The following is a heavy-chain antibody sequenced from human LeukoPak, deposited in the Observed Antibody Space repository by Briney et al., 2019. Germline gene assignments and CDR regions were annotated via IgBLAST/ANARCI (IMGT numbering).Heavy chain of an antibody. Sequence: GGSLRLSCAASGFSFSNYGMHWVRQAPGKGLEWVAVIWYDGSNKYYADSVKGRFTTSRDNSKNTLSLQMNSLRAEDTAVYYCARGPPATPPIDYWGQGTLVTVSS. CDR2: IWYDGSNK. D-gene: IGHD1-14*01. CDR3: ARGPPATPPIDY. V-gene: IGHV3-33*01. J-gene: IGHJ4*02. CDR1: GFSFSNYG.